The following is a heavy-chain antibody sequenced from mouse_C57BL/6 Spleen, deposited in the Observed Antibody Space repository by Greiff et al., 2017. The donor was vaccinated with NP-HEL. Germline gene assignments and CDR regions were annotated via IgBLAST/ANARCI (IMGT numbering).Heavy chain of an antibody. Sequence: QVQLQQSGPELVKPGASVKISCKASGYAFSSSWMNWVKQRPGKGLEWIGRIYPGDGDTNYNGKFKGKATLTADKSSSTAYMQLSSLTSEDSAVYFCAMVDRDGVLGYFDVWGTGTTVTVSS. V-gene: IGHV1-82*01. CDR2: IYPGDGDT. CDR1: GYAFSSSW. CDR3: AMVDRDGVLGYFDV. J-gene: IGHJ1*03. D-gene: IGHD2-3*01.